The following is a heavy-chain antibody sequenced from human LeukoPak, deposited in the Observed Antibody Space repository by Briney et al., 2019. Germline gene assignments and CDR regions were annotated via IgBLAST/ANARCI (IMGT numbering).Heavy chain of an antibody. CDR3: ARDREYYGSGSSTKYYYYGMDV. J-gene: IGHJ6*02. CDR1: GGSISSRSYY. V-gene: IGHV4-39*07. D-gene: IGHD3-10*01. Sequence: SETLSLTCTVSGGSISSRSYYWGWIRQPPGKGLEWIGSIYYSGSTYYNPSLKSRVTISVDTSKNRFSLKLSSVTAADTAVYYCARDREYYGSGSSTKYYYYGMDVWGQGTTVTVSS. CDR2: IYYSGST.